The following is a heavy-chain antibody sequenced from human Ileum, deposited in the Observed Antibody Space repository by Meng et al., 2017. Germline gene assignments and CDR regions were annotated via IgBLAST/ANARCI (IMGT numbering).Heavy chain of an antibody. D-gene: IGHD6-19*01. CDR2: IKQDGSEK. V-gene: IGHV3-7*01. CDR3: AAGYISGWYIDY. J-gene: IGHJ4*02. CDR1: GFTSSSYW. Sequence: GESLKISCAASGFTSSSYWMSWVRRAPGKGLEWVANIKQDGSEKYYVDSVKGRFTISRDNAKNSVYLDMNSLRAEDTAVYYCAAGYISGWYIDYWGQGTLVTVSS.